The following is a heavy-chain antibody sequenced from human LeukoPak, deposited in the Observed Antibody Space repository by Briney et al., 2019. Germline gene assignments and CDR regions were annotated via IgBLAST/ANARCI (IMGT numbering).Heavy chain of an antibody. CDR1: GFTFDDYA. CDR2: ITGDSGTS. D-gene: IGHD1-1*01. CDR3: VRRTEKYAFDV. Sequence: GRSLRLSCAASGFTFDDYAMHWVRQAPGKGLEWVSGITGDSGTSVYADSVKGRFTISRDNAKNSLYLQMNSLRGDGMALYYCVRRTEKYAFDVWGQGTMVTVSS. V-gene: IGHV3-9*03. J-gene: IGHJ3*01.